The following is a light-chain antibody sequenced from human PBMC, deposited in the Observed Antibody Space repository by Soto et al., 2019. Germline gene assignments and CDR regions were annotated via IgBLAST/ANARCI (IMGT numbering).Light chain of an antibody. CDR1: TSNIGTNT. J-gene: IGLJ3*02. Sequence: QSVLTQSPSASGTPGQRVSISCSGSTSNIGTNTVSWYQHVPGTAPKLLIYSNDQRPSAVPGRFSGSKSGTSASLAISGLLSEDEADYHCVVWDDSLRGWVFGGGTKLTVL. CDR3: VVWDDSLRGWV. V-gene: IGLV1-44*01. CDR2: SND.